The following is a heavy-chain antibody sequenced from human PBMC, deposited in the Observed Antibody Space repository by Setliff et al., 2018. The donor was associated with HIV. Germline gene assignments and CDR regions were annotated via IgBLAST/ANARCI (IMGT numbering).Heavy chain of an antibody. CDR2: INHSGST. Sequence: ASETLSLTCAVYGGSFSGYYWSWIRQPPGKGLEWIGEINHSGSTNYNPSLKSRVTISVDTSKNQFSLNLFSVTAADTAVYYCARPRRVRSRAWYWFDIWGQGTLVTVSS. J-gene: IGHJ5*02. D-gene: IGHD6-19*01. V-gene: IGHV4-34*01. CDR1: GGSFSGYY. CDR3: ARPRRVRSRAWYWFDI.